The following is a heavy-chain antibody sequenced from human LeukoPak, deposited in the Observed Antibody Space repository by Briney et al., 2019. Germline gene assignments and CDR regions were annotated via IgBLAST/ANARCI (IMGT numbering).Heavy chain of an antibody. CDR2: ISSDGSDT. CDR1: GFTFSRYW. CDR3: ARDWAAAGSE. J-gene: IGHJ4*02. V-gene: IGHV3-74*01. Sequence: PGGSLRLSCAASGFTFSRYWMQGVRQAPGKGLVWVSRISSDGSDTSYADSVKGRFTTSRDNAKNTLYLQMNSLRDDDTAVYYCARDWAAAGSEWGQGTLVTVSS. D-gene: IGHD6-13*01.